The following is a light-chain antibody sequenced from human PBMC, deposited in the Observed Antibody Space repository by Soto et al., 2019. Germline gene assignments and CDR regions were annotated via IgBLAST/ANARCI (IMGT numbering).Light chain of an antibody. CDR1: QSVSSNY. Sequence: SVLTQSRVTLSFSAGQRSTLSCMASQSVSSNYFAWFQQRPGQAPRLLIYGVSTRATGTPDRFSASGSATEFTLNINRLETEDFAVYYCHQYGSSGTFGQGTKVDIK. V-gene: IGKV3-20*01. J-gene: IGKJ1*01. CDR2: GVS. CDR3: HQYGSSGT.